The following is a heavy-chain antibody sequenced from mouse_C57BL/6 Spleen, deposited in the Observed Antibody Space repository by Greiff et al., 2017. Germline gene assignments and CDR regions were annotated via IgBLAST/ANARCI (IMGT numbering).Heavy chain of an antibody. J-gene: IGHJ2*01. D-gene: IGHD2-3*01. CDR1: GYAFSSYW. CDR3: ARGIYDGYYGY. CDR2: IYPGDGDT. V-gene: IGHV1-80*01. Sequence: QVQLKQSGAELVKPGASVKISCKASGYAFSSYWMNWVKQRPGKGLEWIGQIYPGDGDTNYNGKFKGKATLTADKSSSTAYMQLSSLTSEDSAVYFCARGIYDGYYGYWGQGTTLTVSS.